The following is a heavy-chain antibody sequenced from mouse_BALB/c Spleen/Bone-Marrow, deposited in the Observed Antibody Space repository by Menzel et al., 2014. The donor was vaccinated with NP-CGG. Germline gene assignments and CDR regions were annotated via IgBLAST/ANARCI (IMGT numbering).Heavy chain of an antibody. V-gene: IGHV2-6-2*01. CDR1: GLSLXSYG. CDR2: IWSDGST. D-gene: IGHD2-14*01. CDR3: ARHRYGAMDY. J-gene: IGHJ4*01. Sequence: QVQLQQSGPDLVAPSQRLSIPCTVSGLSLXSYGVHWIRQPPGKGLEWLVVIWSDGSTTYNSALKSRLSISKDNSKSQVFLKMNSLQTDDTAMYYCARHRYGAMDYWGQGTSVTVSS.